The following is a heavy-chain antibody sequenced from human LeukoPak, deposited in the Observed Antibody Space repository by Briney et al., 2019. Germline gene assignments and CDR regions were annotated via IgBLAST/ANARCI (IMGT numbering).Heavy chain of an antibody. CDR3: VCYGIAPPY. CDR1: GFTFSSYW. V-gene: IGHV3-74*01. Sequence: GGSLRLSCEASGFTFSSYWMHWVRQAPAKGPEWVSRIQNDGSSTVYADSVKGRFTISRDNAKNTLYLQVNTLRVEDTAVYYCVCYGIAPPYWGQGTLVTVSS. D-gene: IGHD2-8*01. CDR2: IQNDGSST. J-gene: IGHJ4*02.